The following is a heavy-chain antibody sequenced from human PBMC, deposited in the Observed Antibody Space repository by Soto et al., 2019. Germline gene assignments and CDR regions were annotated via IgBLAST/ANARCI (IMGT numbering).Heavy chain of an antibody. J-gene: IGHJ3*02. CDR1: GFTFSSYA. CDR3: VNALLAFIRSGSSPEGAAFDI. CDR2: ISGSGGST. V-gene: IGHV3-23*01. D-gene: IGHD1-26*01. Sequence: GGSLRLYCAASGFTFSSYAMSWVRQAPGKGLEWVSAISGSGGSTYYADSVKGRFTISRDTSKNTLYLQMNSLGAEDQAVYYCVNALLAFIRSGSSPEGAAFDIWGQGSMVTV.